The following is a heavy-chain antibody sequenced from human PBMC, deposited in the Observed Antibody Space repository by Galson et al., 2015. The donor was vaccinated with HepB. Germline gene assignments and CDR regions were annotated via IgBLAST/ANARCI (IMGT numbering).Heavy chain of an antibody. CDR2: IDTTSTYI. J-gene: IGHJ4*02. CDR3: VRDPPLGTPFDY. CDR1: GFTFSNYN. D-gene: IGHD7-27*01. Sequence: SLRLSCAASGFTFSNYNMNWVRQAPGKGLEWVSSIDTTSTYIYYADSVKGRFTISRDNAKNSLYLQMNALRVEDTAVYYCVRDPPLGTPFDYWGQGTLLTVSS. V-gene: IGHV3-21*01.